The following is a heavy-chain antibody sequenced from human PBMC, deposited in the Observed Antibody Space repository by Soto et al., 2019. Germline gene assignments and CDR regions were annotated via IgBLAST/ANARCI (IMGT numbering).Heavy chain of an antibody. CDR2: IWYDGSNK. D-gene: IGHD3-22*01. J-gene: IGHJ6*04. CDR1: GFTFSSYG. V-gene: IGHV3-33*01. CDR3: ARVLNVDSGGYSYGMYV. Sequence: GGSLRLSCAASGFTFSSYGMHWVRQAPGKGLEWVAVIWYDGSNKYYADSVKGRFTISRDNSKNTLYLQMNSLRAEDTAVYYCARVLNVDSGGYSYGMYVPAKRAAVTV.